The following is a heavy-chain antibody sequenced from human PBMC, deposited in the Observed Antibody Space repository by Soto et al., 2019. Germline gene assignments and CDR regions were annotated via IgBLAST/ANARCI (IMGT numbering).Heavy chain of an antibody. V-gene: IGHV4-34*01. CDR3: ARGGQTYYYDSSGYYLGGHFDY. J-gene: IGHJ4*02. CDR2: INHSGST. D-gene: IGHD3-22*01. CDR1: GGSINDYY. Sequence: SETLSLTCTVSGGSINDYYWSWIRQPPGKGLEWIGEINHSGSTNYNPSLKSRVTISVDTSKNQFSLKLSSVTAADTAVYYCARGGQTYYYDSSGYYLGGHFDYWGQGTLVTVSS.